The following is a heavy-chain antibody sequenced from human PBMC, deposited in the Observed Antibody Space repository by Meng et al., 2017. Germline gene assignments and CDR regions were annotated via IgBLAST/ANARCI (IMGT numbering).Heavy chain of an antibody. J-gene: IGHJ4*02. CDR2: INTNTGNP. V-gene: IGHV7-4-1*02. Sequence: VQLLQSASELKKPGASVKVSCTASGYTFTSDAMNWVRPAPGQGREWMGWINTNTGNPTYAQGFPGRFVFSLDTSVSTAYLQISSLKAEDTAVYYCARMGIAVAGTLGWEDYWGQGTLVTVSS. D-gene: IGHD6-19*01. CDR1: GYTFTSDA. CDR3: ARMGIAVAGTLGWEDY.